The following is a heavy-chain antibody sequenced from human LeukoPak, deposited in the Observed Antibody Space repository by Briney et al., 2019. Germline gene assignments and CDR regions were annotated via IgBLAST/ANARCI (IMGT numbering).Heavy chain of an antibody. CDR3: ARQAYDILTGYSPPSHHYYMDV. CDR1: GGSISSYY. J-gene: IGHJ6*03. D-gene: IGHD3-9*01. Sequence: PSETLSLTCTVSGGSISSYYWSWIRQPPGEGLEWIGYIHYSGSTNYNPSLKSRVTISVDTSKNQFSLKLSSVTAADTAVYYCARQAYDILTGYSPPSHHYYMDVWGKGTTVTISS. CDR2: IHYSGST. V-gene: IGHV4-59*08.